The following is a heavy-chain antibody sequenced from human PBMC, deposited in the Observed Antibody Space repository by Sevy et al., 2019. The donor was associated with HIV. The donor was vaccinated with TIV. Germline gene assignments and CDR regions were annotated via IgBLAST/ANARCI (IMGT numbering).Heavy chain of an antibody. D-gene: IGHD3-3*01. CDR2: IWYDGTNK. CDR3: AREGLLEWLFSFDY. J-gene: IGHJ4*02. Sequence: GGSLRLSCAASGFTFSSYGMHWVRQAPGKGLEWVAVIWYDGTNKHYADSVKGRFTISRDNSNNTLYLQMNSLRVEDTAVYYCAREGLLEWLFSFDYWGQGTLVTVSS. CDR1: GFTFSSYG. V-gene: IGHV3-33*01.